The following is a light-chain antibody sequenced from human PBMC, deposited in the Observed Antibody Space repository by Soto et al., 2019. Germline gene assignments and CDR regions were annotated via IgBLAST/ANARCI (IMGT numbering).Light chain of an antibody. CDR1: QSVSNNY. CDR2: GAS. V-gene: IGKV3-20*01. Sequence: EIVLTQSPGTLSLSPGERATLSCRASQSVSNNYLAWYQQKPGQAPGLLIYGASNRATGIPDRFSGSGSGTDFTLTISRLEPEDFAVYYCQPYGSSGTFGQGTKVDIK. J-gene: IGKJ1*01. CDR3: QPYGSSGT.